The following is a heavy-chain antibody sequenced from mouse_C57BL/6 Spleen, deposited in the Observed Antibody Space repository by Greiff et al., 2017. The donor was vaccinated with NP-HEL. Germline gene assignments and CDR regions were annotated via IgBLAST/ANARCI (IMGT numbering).Heavy chain of an antibody. D-gene: IGHD2-3*01. CDR2: IRNKANGYTT. Sequence: DVKLVESGGGLVQPGGSLSLSCAASGFTFTDYYMSWVRQPPGKALEWLGFIRNKANGYTTEYSASVKGRFTISRDNSQSILYLQMNALRAEDSATYYCARSYDLYYAMDYWGQGTSVTVSS. CDR3: ARSYDLYYAMDY. V-gene: IGHV7-3*01. CDR1: GFTFTDYY. J-gene: IGHJ4*01.